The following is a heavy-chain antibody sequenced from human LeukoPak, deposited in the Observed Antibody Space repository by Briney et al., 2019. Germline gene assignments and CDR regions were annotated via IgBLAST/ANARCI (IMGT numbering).Heavy chain of an antibody. D-gene: IGHD3-10*01. CDR1: GGSFSGYY. J-gene: IGHJ4*02. Sequence: SETLSLTCAVYGGSFSGYYWSWIRQPPGKGLEWIGEINHSGSTNYNPSLKSRVTISVDTSKNQFSLKLSSVTAADTAVYYCARVGSGSFDYWGQGTLVTVSS. V-gene: IGHV4-34*01. CDR2: INHSGST. CDR3: ARVGSGSFDY.